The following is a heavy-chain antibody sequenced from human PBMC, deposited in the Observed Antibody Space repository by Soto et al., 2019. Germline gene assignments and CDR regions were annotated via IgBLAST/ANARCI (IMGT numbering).Heavy chain of an antibody. D-gene: IGHD3-22*01. Sequence: PXEALSLTFTVSGGSISSSYWSWIRQPPGKGLEWIGYIYYSGSTNENPSLKSRVTISIDTSKSQFSLKLSSVTAADTAVYYCARAEFYYDSTSGRYFDLWGRGTLVTVSS. CDR3: ARAEFYYDSTSGRYFDL. J-gene: IGHJ2*01. CDR1: GGSISSSY. V-gene: IGHV4-59*01. CDR2: IYYSGST.